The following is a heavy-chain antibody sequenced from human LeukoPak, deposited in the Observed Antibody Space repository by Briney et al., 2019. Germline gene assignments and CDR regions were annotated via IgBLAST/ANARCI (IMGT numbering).Heavy chain of an antibody. D-gene: IGHD1-26*01. CDR2: ISSSGSTI. V-gene: IGHV3-48*03. Sequence: GGSLRLSCAASGFTFSSYEMNWVRQAPGKGLEWISYISSSGSTIYYADSVKGRFTISRDNSKNTLSLQMNSLRAEDTAVYYCARVSGGKWELLGSCDYWGQGTLVTVSS. CDR1: GFTFSSYE. CDR3: ARVSGGKWELLGSCDY. J-gene: IGHJ4*02.